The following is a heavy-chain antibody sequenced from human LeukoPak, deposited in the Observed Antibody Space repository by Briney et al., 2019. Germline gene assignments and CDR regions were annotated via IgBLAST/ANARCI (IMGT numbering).Heavy chain of an antibody. V-gene: IGHV1-18*01. CDR3: ARDLWNFYDSSGYYRDFDS. Sequence: ASVKVSCKATSHISWVRHAPGQGLEWMGWIGSYEGATYYAQKFQGRVNVTTDTSTNTAYMELRSLRADHTAVYYCARDLWNFYDSSGYYRDFDSWGQGTLVTVSS. CDR1: TSH. CDR2: IGSYEGAT. J-gene: IGHJ5*01. D-gene: IGHD3-22*01.